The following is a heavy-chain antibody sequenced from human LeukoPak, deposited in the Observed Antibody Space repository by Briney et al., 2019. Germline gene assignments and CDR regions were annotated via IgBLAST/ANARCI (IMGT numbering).Heavy chain of an antibody. CDR1: GGSISSSSYY. CDR3: AREYYYGSGSCYIFFDY. J-gene: IGHJ4*02. D-gene: IGHD3-10*01. V-gene: IGHV4-39*07. Sequence: SETLSLTCTVSGGSISSSSYYWGWIRQPPGKGLEWIGSIYYSGSTYYNPSLKSRVTMSVDTTKNQFSLKLSSVTAADTAVYYCAREYYYGSGSCYIFFDYWGQGTLVTVSS. CDR2: IYYSGST.